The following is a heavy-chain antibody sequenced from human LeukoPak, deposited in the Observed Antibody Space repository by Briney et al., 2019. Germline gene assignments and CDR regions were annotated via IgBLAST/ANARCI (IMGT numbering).Heavy chain of an antibody. CDR3: SRENGAFSPFGY. CDR2: ISLTGLT. CDR1: GGSISNTNW. D-gene: IGHD2-8*01. Sequence: SGTLSLTCGVSGGSISNTNWWSWVRQPPGQGLEWIGEISLTGLTHYNPSLESRVTVSLDKSKDQLSLNLTSVTAADTAVYYCSRENGAFSPFGYWGQGTLVTVLS. J-gene: IGHJ4*02. V-gene: IGHV4-4*02.